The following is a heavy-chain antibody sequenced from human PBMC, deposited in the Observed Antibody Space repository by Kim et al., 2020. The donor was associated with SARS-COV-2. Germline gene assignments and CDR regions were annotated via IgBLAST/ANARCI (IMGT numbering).Heavy chain of an antibody. V-gene: IGHV2-5*02. Sequence: SGPTLVNPAETLTLTCTFSGFSLSTSGLGVGWIRQPPGKALEWLAHIYWVDTQRYSPSLRSRLTITKGTSKNQVVLTVTNMDPVDTATYYCAQRRPGYTNSLYGAIFDYWGQGTLVTDSS. CDR3: AQRRPGYTNSLYGAIFDY. D-gene: IGHD6-13*01. CDR2: IYWVDTQ. J-gene: IGHJ4*02. CDR1: GFSLSTSGLG.